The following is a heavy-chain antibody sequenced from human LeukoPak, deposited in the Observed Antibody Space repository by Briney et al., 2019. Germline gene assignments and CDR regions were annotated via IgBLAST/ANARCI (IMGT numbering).Heavy chain of an antibody. J-gene: IGHJ4*02. V-gene: IGHV4-39*07. CDR2: IYYSGST. CDR3: ARGRPHGNDY. D-gene: IGHD4-23*01. CDR1: GGSISSSSYY. Sequence: SETLSLTCTVSGGSISSSSYYWGWIRQPPGKGLEWIGSIYYSGSTYYNPSLKSRITISVDTSKNQFSLKLSSVTAEDTAVYYCARGRPHGNDYWGQGTLVTVSS.